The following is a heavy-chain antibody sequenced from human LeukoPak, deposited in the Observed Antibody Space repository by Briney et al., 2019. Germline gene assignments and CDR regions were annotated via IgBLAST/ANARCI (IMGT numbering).Heavy chain of an antibody. V-gene: IGHV5-51*01. CDR3: ARHGYYYRDFDY. D-gene: IGHD3-22*01. Sequence: GASLQISRQGSGYIFTSYWIGWVRQVPGKGVEWMVIIYPVASDPIYSPSFQAQVTISADKSISTAYLQWSSLKASDTAMYYCARHGYYYRDFDYWGQGTLVTVSS. J-gene: IGHJ4*02. CDR2: IYPVASDP. CDR1: GYIFTSYW.